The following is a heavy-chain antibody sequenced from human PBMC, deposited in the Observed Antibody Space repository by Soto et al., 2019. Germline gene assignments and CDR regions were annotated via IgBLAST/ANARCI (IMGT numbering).Heavy chain of an antibody. CDR2: ISYDGSNK. J-gene: IGHJ4*02. CDR1: GFTFSSYG. CDR3: AKFFSAGSIDY. D-gene: IGHD3-3*01. V-gene: IGHV3-30*18. Sequence: PGGSLRLSCGASGFTFSSYGLHWVRQAPGKGLEWVAVISYDGSNKYYADSVKGRFTISRDNSKNTLYLQMNSLRAEDTAVYYCAKFFSAGSIDYWGQGTLGTVSS.